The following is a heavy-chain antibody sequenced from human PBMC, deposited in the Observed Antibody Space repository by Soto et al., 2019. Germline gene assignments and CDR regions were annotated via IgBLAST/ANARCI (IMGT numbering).Heavy chain of an antibody. CDR1: GDSVSSNSAS. D-gene: IGHD6-13*01. J-gene: IGHJ6*02. Sequence: SQTLSLTCAISGDSVSSNSASWNWIRKSPSRGLEWLGRTYYRSKWYNDYAVSVKSRITINPDTSKNQFSLQLNSVTPEDTAVYYCARVGVAAAGTAYYYYGMDVWGQGTTVTVSS. CDR2: TYYRSKWYN. V-gene: IGHV6-1*01. CDR3: ARVGVAAAGTAYYYYGMDV.